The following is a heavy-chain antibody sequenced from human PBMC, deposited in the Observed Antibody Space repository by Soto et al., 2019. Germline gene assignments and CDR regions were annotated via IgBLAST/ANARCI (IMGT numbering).Heavy chain of an antibody. CDR2: IYPGDSDT. D-gene: IGHD2-15*01. Sequence: GESLKISCKASGYSFTTYWIGWVRQMPGRGLEWMGIIYPGDSDTRYSPSFLGQVTISADRSISTAYLQWASLKASDTAMYYCARLVVAASSTDAFDIWGQGTMVTVSS. CDR3: ARLVVAASSTDAFDI. J-gene: IGHJ3*02. V-gene: IGHV5-51*01. CDR1: GYSFTTYW.